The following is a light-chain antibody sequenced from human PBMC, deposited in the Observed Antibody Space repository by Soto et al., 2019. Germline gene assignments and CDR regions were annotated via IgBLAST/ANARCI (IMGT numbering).Light chain of an antibody. CDR1: SGHSSYA. Sequence: QPVLTQSPSASASLGASVKLTCTLSSGHSSYAIAWHQQQPEKGPRYLMKLNSDGSHSKGDGIPDRFSGSSSGAERYLTLSSIQSEDEADYYCQTWDTGIVVFGGGTKLTVL. CDR2: LNSDGSH. CDR3: QTWDTGIVV. J-gene: IGLJ2*01. V-gene: IGLV4-69*01.